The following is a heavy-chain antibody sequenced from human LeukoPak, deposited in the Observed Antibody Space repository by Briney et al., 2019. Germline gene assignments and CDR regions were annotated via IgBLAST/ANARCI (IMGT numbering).Heavy chain of an antibody. CDR3: AKKNSHGSGAGDPLDV. CDR2: ISHDGSLK. Sequence: GRSLRLSCAASGFSFSNFGMHWVRQAPGKGREWVAVISHDGSLKYYLDSVKGRFTISRDNSKNTLYLQMDSLRVEDTAVYCCAKKNSHGSGAGDPLDVWGHGTLVTVSS. V-gene: IGHV3-30*18. CDR1: GFSFSNFG. D-gene: IGHD3-10*01. J-gene: IGHJ3*01.